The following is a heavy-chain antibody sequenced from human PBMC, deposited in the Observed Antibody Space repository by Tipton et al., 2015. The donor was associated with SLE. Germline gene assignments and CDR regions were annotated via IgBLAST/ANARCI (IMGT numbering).Heavy chain of an antibody. CDR1: GASISSPSYY. Sequence: TLSLTCTVSGASISSPSYYWGWVRQPPGKGLEWIASIHYSGSTYNNPSLKSRVSISVHTSKNQFSLKLSSVTAADTAVYYCARGYCSGGSCSYWYFDLWGRGTLVTVSS. J-gene: IGHJ2*01. CDR2: IHYSGST. D-gene: IGHD2-15*01. V-gene: IGHV4-39*07. CDR3: ARGYCSGGSCSYWYFDL.